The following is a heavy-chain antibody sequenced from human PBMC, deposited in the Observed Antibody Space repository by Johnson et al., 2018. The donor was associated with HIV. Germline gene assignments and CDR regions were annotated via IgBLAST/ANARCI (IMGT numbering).Heavy chain of an antibody. Sequence: VQLVESGGGVLRPGASLRLSCEGFGFIFDDYGLNWVRQAPGKGLEWVSGINWNGGITGYADSAKGRCTISRDNDKSSVYMQMNNLRAEDTAFYYCARRDSGSLSFDLWGQGTMVTVSS. CDR1: GFIFDDYG. CDR2: INWNGGIT. J-gene: IGHJ3*01. D-gene: IGHD1-26*01. CDR3: ARRDSGSLSFDL. V-gene: IGHV3-20*04.